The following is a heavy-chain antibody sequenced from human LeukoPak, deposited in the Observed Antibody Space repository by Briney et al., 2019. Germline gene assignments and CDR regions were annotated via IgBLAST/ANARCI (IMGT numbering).Heavy chain of an antibody. CDR1: GYTFTGYY. CDR2: INPNSGGT. D-gene: IGHD3-22*01. CDR3: ARVKYYYGSSGYYFIDY. V-gene: IGHV1-2*06. Sequence: GASVQVSCKASGYTFTGYYMHWVRQAPGQGLEWLGRINPNSGGTNYAQKFQRRVTMTRDTSISTACMELSRLRSDDTAVYYCARVKYYYGSSGYYFIDYWGQGTLVTVSS. J-gene: IGHJ4*02.